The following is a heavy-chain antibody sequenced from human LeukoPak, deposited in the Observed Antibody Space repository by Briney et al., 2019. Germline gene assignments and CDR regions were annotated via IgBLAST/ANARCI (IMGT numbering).Heavy chain of an antibody. CDR3: ARGPMTTVRGVITRYNWFDP. Sequence: ASVKVSCKASGYTFTSYDIIWVRQATGQGLEWMGWMNPNSGNTGYAQKFQGRVTMTRNTSISTAYMELSSLRSEDTAVYYCARGPMTTVRGVITRYNWFDPWGQGTLVTVSS. D-gene: IGHD3-10*01. CDR2: MNPNSGNT. CDR1: GYTFTSYD. V-gene: IGHV1-8*01. J-gene: IGHJ5*02.